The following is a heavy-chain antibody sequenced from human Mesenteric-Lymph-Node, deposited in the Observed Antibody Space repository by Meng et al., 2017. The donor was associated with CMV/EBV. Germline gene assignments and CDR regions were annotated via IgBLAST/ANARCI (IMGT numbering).Heavy chain of an antibody. D-gene: IGHD7-27*01. J-gene: IGHJ3*02. CDR3: ARLTGGNAFDI. CDR1: GGSIRSYY. CDR2: IHDSGST. Sequence: SETLSLTCPVSGGSIRSYYWSWIRQPPGKGLEWIGYIHDSGSTNYHPALKSRVTMSVNMSKSQFSLRLSSVTAADTAVYYCARLTGGNAFDIWGQGTMVTVSS. V-gene: IGHV4-59*01.